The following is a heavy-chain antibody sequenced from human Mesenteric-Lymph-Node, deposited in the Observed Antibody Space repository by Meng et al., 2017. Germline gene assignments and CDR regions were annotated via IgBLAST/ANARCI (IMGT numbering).Heavy chain of an antibody. CDR2: TYYRSNWFH. D-gene: IGHD6-6*01. CDR1: GDSVSSNTAA. J-gene: IGHJ4*02. CDR3: VRTKISSYYFDY. V-gene: IGHV6-1*01. Sequence: HLQQPGAGLVKTPQTLSLTCAISGDSVSSNTAAWNWIRQSPSRGLEWLGMTYYRSNWFHDYAVSLNSRVTINAATSKNEFSLNLRSVTPEDSAIYYCVRTKISSYYFDYWGQGTLVTVSS.